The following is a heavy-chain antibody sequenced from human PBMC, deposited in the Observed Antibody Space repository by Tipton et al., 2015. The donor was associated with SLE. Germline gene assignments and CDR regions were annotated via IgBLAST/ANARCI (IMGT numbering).Heavy chain of an antibody. CDR2: IRYDGSNK. Sequence: SLRLSCAASGFTFSSYGMHLVRQAPGKGLVWVAFIRYDGSNKYYADSVKGRFTISRDNYKNPLYLQMNSRRAEDTAVYYCAKGWDFGGCYWGQGTLVTGSS. CDR1: GFTFSSYG. D-gene: IGHD4-23*01. CDR3: AKGWDFGGCY. V-gene: IGHV3-30*02. J-gene: IGHJ4*02.